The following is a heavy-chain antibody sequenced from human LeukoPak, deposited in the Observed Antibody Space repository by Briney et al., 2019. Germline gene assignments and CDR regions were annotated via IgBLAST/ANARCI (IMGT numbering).Heavy chain of an antibody. CDR3: ARSRTLWGAFDI. J-gene: IGHJ3*02. Sequence: GGSLRLSCAASGFTFSSHDMHWVRQTTGKGLEWVSGIGTAGDPYYLDSVKGRFTISRENAKNSLYLQMNSLRAGDTAVYYGARSRTLWGAFDIWGQGTMVTVSS. V-gene: IGHV3-13*05. CDR1: GFTFSSHD. CDR2: IGTAGDP. D-gene: IGHD2-21*01.